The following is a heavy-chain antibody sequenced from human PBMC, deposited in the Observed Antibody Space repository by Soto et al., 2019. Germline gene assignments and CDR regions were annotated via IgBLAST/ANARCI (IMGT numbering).Heavy chain of an antibody. Sequence: SETSLTCTVSGGSISSYYWSWIRQPPGKGLEWIGYIYYSGSTNYNPSLKSRVTISVDTSKNQFSLKLSSVTAADTAVYYCARAVGIAAAGPGPYYFDYWGQGTLVTVSS. J-gene: IGHJ4*02. CDR3: ARAVGIAAAGPGPYYFDY. D-gene: IGHD6-13*01. CDR2: IYYSGST. CDR1: GGSISSYY. V-gene: IGHV4-59*01.